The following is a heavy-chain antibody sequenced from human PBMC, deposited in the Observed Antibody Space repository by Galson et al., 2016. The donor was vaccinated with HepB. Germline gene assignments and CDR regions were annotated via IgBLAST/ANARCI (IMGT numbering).Heavy chain of an antibody. Sequence: SLRLSCAASGFTFSSFGMYWVRQTPSRGLEWVASIWFDGSDESYADSVKGRFIISRDNLRNTLYLQMNSLRVEDTAVYYCATGYCTVGECDDFDFWGQGTLLTVSS. V-gene: IGHV3-33*01. J-gene: IGHJ4*02. CDR2: IWFDGSDE. D-gene: IGHD6-13*01. CDR1: GFTFSSFG. CDR3: ATGYCTVGECDDFDF.